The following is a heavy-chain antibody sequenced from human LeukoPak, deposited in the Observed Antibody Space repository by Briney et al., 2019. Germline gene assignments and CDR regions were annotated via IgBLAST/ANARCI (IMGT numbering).Heavy chain of an antibody. D-gene: IGHD3-22*01. V-gene: IGHV4-59*12. J-gene: IGHJ3*02. CDR3: ARESYYDSSGYSHDAFDI. CDR1: GGSISSYY. Sequence: SETLSLTCTVSGGSISSYYWSWIRQPPGKGLEWIGYIYYSGSTNYNPSLKSRVTISVDTSKNQFSLKLNSVTAADTAVYYCARESYYDSSGYSHDAFDIWGQGTMVTVSS. CDR2: IYYSGST.